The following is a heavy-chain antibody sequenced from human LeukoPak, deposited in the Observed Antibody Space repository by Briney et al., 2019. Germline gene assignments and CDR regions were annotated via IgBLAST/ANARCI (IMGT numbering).Heavy chain of an antibody. D-gene: IGHD3-10*01. V-gene: IGHV1-18*01. J-gene: IGHJ4*02. CDR2: ISAYNGNT. Sequence: ASVKVSCKASGYTFTSYGISWVRQAPGQGLEWMGWISAYNGNTNYAQKLQGRVTMTTDTSTSTAYMELRSLRSDDTAVYSCARDSRGALLWFGELLYDPFDYWGQGTLVTVSS. CDR1: GYTFTSYG. CDR3: ARDSRGALLWFGELLYDPFDY.